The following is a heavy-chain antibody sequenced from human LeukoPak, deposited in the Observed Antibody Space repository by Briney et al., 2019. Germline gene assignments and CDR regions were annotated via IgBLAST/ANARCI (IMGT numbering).Heavy chain of an antibody. J-gene: IGHJ5*02. CDR2: INTNTGNP. CDR1: GYTFTSYA. V-gene: IGHV7-4-1*02. D-gene: IGHD2-2*02. Sequence: GASVKVSCKASGYTFTSYAMNWVRQAPGQGLEWMGWINTNTGNPTYAQGFTGRFVFSLDTSVSTAYLQISSLKAEDTAVYYCARFKRAATAIGGNWFDPWGQGTLVTVSS. CDR3: ARFKRAATAIGGNWFDP.